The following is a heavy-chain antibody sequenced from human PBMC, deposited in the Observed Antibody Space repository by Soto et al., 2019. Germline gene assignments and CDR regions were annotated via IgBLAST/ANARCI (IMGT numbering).Heavy chain of an antibody. CDR2: IYTSGST. CDR1: GGPISSYY. Sequence: SETLSLTCTVSGGPISSYYWSWIRQPAGKGLEWIGRIYTSGSTNYNPSLKSRVTMSVDTSKNQFSLKLSSVTAADTAVYYCARHHDYGDYVDYWGQGTLVTVAS. J-gene: IGHJ4*02. D-gene: IGHD4-17*01. V-gene: IGHV4-4*07. CDR3: ARHHDYGDYVDY.